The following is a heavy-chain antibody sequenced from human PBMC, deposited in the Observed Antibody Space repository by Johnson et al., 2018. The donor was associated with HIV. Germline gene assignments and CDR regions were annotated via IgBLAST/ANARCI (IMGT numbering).Heavy chain of an antibody. J-gene: IGHJ3*02. Sequence: VLLVESGGGVVQPGGSLRLSCAASGFTFSSYDMHWVRQGTGKGLEWVSAIGTAGDTYYPGSVKGRFTISRENAKNSLYLQMNSLRAGDTAVYYCARVAVAGTYAFDICGEGTMVTVSS. CDR1: GFTFSSYD. CDR2: IGTAGDT. V-gene: IGHV3-13*01. CDR3: ARVAVAGTYAFDI. D-gene: IGHD6-19*01.